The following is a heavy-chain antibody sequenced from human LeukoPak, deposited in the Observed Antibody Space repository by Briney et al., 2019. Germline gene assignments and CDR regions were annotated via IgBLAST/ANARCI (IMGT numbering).Heavy chain of an antibody. CDR2: ISSSSSYI. Sequence: GGSLSLSCAASGFTFSSYSMNCVRQAPGKGLEWVSSISSSSSYIYYAASVKGRFTISRDNAKNSLYLQMNSLRAEDTVVYYCARITYYYDSSGYLDYWGQGTLVTVSS. J-gene: IGHJ4*02. CDR1: GFTFSSYS. D-gene: IGHD3-22*01. V-gene: IGHV3-21*01. CDR3: ARITYYYDSSGYLDY.